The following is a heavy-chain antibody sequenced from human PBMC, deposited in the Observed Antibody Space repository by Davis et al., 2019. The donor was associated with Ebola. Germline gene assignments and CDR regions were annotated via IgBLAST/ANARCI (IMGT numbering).Heavy chain of an antibody. CDR3: ARITVGPEMKYYDFWSGQLHDAFDL. CDR2: IYYRGST. Sequence: MPSETLSLTCTVSGASISRTTTYYWSWIRQPPGKGLEWIGYIYYRGSTNYNPSLKSRVTISVDTSTNQFSLKLSSVTAEDTAVYYCARITVGPEMKYYDFWSGQLHDAFDLWGQGTMVTVSS. CDR1: GASISRTTTYY. J-gene: IGHJ3*01. D-gene: IGHD3-3*01. V-gene: IGHV4-59*01.